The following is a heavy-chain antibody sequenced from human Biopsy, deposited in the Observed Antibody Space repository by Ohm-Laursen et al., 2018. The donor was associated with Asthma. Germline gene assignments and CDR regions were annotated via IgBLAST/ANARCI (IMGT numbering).Heavy chain of an antibody. CDR3: AKDVFPGWELRRGPDY. CDR1: GVTFSDHY. Sequence: SLRLSCAASGVTFSDHYMSWVRQAPGKGLDWVAVISFDGSNKNYTDSVKGRFTISRDNSRNTLHLQMNSLRAEDTAVYYCAKDVFPGWELRRGPDYWGQGTLVTVSS. J-gene: IGHJ4*02. V-gene: IGHV3-30*18. D-gene: IGHD1-26*01. CDR2: ISFDGSNK.